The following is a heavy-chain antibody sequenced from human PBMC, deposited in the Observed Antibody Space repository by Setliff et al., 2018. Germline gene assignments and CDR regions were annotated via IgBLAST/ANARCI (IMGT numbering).Heavy chain of an antibody. CDR3: ARDSPIRLGVIPS. V-gene: IGHV3-48*04. J-gene: IGHJ4*02. D-gene: IGHD2-21*01. CDR1: GFTFSSYS. CDR2: ISSSSSTI. Sequence: GGSLRLSCAASGFTFSSYSMNWVRQAPGKGLEWVSYISSSSSTIYYADSVRGRFTISRDNAKNSVYLQMNSLRAEDTAIYFCARDSPIRLGVIPSWGPGTLVTVSS.